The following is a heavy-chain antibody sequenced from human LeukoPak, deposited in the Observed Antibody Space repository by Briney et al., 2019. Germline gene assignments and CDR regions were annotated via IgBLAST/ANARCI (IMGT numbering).Heavy chain of an antibody. CDR3: ARGGPTTWF. CDR1: GFTFSSYW. D-gene: IGHD2/OR15-2a*01. Sequence: GGSLRLSCAGSGFTFSSYWMHWVCQVPGKGLVWVSSIKPDGSTTNYADSVKGRFTISRDNAGNTLFLHANSLRAEDTAVYYCARGGPTTWFWGQGTLVTISS. J-gene: IGHJ4*02. V-gene: IGHV3-74*01. CDR2: IKPDGSTT.